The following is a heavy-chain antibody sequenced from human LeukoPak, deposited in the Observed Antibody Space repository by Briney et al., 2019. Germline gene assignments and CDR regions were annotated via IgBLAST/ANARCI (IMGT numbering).Heavy chain of an antibody. CDR2: INSDGSSI. J-gene: IGHJ4*02. V-gene: IGHV3-74*03. Sequence: GGSLRLSCAASGFIFSSYWMHWVRQAPGKGLVWVSRINSDGSSITYADSVKGRFTISRDNAKNTLYLQMNSLRVEDTAVYYCAREGRVSGYDFDCWGQGTLVTFSS. CDR3: AREGRVSGYDFDC. CDR1: GFIFSSYW. D-gene: IGHD5-12*01.